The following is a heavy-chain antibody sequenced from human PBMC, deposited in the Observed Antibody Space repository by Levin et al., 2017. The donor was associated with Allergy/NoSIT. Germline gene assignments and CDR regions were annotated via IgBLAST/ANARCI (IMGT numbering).Heavy chain of an antibody. CDR2: ISSSGSTI. D-gene: IGHD3-22*01. CDR1: GFTFSSYE. CDR3: AREGADYYDSSGYSGDYFDY. J-gene: IGHJ4*02. V-gene: IGHV3-48*03. Sequence: GGSLRLSCAASGFTFSSYEMNWVRQAPGKGLEWVSYISSSGSTIYYADSVKGRFTISRDNAKNSLYLQMNSLRAEDTAVYYCAREGADYYDSSGYSGDYFDYWGQGTLVTVSS.